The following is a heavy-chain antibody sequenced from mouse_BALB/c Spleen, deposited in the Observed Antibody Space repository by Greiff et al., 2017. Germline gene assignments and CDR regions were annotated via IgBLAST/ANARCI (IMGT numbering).Heavy chain of an antibody. Sequence: DVQLVESGGGLVKPGGSLKLSCAASGFTFSSYAMSWVRQSPEKRLEWVAEISSGGSYTYYPDTVTGRFTISRDNAKNTLYLEMSSLRSEDTAMYYCARKGETARAPGYFDVWGAGTTVTVSS. CDR1: GFTFSSYA. D-gene: IGHD3-2*01. CDR2: ISSGGSYT. CDR3: ARKGETARAPGYFDV. J-gene: IGHJ1*01. V-gene: IGHV5-9-4*01.